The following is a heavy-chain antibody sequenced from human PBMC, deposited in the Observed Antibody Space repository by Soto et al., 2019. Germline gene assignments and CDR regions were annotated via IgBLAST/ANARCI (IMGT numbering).Heavy chain of an antibody. D-gene: IGHD6-6*01. J-gene: IGHJ4*02. CDR1: GFTFSDYS. CDR2: IDSRGRTL. CDR3: AGQAARNYIDS. V-gene: IGHV3-11*01. Sequence: GGSLRLPCVASGFTFSDYSMSWIRQAPGKGLEWLAFIDSRGRTLSYADSVKGRFTISRDNAENSLYLQMDSLRADDTAVYYCAGQAARNYIDSWGQGNSVTVSS.